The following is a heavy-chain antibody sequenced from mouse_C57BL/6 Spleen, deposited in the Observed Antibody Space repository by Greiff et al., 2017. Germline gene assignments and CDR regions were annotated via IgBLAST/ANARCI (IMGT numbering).Heavy chain of an antibody. D-gene: IGHD1-1*01. J-gene: IGHJ4*01. CDR3: ARHDGSSPYYAMDY. CDR2: IWSDGST. Sequence: VKLQESGPGLVAPSQSLSITCTVSGFSLTGYGVHWVRQPPGKGLEWLVVIWSDGSTTYNSALKSRLSISKDNSKSQVFLKMNSLQTDDTAMYYCARHDGSSPYYAMDYWGQGTSVTVSS. V-gene: IGHV2-6-1*01. CDR1: GFSLTGYG.